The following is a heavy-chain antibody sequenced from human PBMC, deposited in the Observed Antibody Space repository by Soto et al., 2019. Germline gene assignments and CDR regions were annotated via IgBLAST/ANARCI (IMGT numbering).Heavy chain of an antibody. J-gene: IGHJ4*02. D-gene: IGHD1-26*01. CDR3: AKDIVGQATVEFPDY. CDR1: GFTFSSYG. Sequence: GGSLRLSCAASGFTFSSYGMHWVRQAPGKGLEWVAVISYDGSNKYYADSVKGRFTISRDNSKNTLYLQMNSLRAEDTAVYYCAKDIVGQATVEFPDYWGQGTLVTVSS. V-gene: IGHV3-30*18. CDR2: ISYDGSNK.